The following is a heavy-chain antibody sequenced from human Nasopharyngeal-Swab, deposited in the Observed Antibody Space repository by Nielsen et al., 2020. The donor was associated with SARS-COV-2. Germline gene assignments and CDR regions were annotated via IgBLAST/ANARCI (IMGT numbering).Heavy chain of an antibody. J-gene: IGHJ6*02. V-gene: IGHV3-7*03. CDR2: IKQDGSEK. Sequence: WIGQCPWKGLAWVANIKQDGSEKYYVDSVKGRFTISRDNAKNSLYLQMNSLRAEDTAVYYCARGVLHNLYYYYGMDVWGQGTTVTVSS. D-gene: IGHD1-1*01. CDR3: ARGVLHNLYYYYGMDV.